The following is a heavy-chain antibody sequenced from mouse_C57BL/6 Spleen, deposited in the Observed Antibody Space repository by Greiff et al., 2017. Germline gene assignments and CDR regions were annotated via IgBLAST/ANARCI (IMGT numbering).Heavy chain of an antibody. CDR2: IYPGSGST. CDR1: GYTFTSYW. J-gene: IGHJ2*01. Sequence: QVQLQQPGAELVKPGASVKMSCKASGYTFTSYWLTWVKQRPGQGLEWIGDIYPGSGSTNYNEKFKSKATLTVDTSSSTAYMQLSSLTSEDSAVYYCARGGTTVVATGDYFDYWGQGTTLTVSS. CDR3: ARGGTTVVATGDYFDY. D-gene: IGHD1-1*01. V-gene: IGHV1-55*01.